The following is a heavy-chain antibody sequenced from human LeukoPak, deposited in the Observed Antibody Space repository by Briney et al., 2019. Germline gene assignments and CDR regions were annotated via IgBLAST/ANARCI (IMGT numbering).Heavy chain of an antibody. CDR3: ARGDPHADL. D-gene: IGHD5-24*01. Sequence: PGGSLRLSCAASGFDLSTYEMNWVRRAPGKGLEWIADITISGHTKNYADSVKGRFSISRDNARTSLYLQMHSLRVEDTGVYYCARGDPHADLWGQGTLVTASS. J-gene: IGHJ5*02. CDR1: GFDLSTYE. CDR2: ITISGHTK. V-gene: IGHV3-48*03.